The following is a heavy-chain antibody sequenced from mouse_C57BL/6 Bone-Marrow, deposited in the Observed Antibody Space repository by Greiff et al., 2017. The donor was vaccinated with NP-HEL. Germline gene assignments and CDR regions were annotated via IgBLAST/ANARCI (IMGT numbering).Heavy chain of an antibody. J-gene: IGHJ3*01. V-gene: IGHV5-17*01. CDR3: ARNYYGRFAY. CDR1: GFTFSDYG. CDR2: ISSGSSTI. Sequence: DVMLVESGGGLVKPGGSLKLSCAASGFTFSDYGMHWVRQAPEKGLEWVAYISSGSSTIYYADTVKGRFTISRDNAKNTLFLQMTSLRSEDTDMYYCARNYYGRFAYWGQGTLVTVSA. D-gene: IGHD1-1*01.